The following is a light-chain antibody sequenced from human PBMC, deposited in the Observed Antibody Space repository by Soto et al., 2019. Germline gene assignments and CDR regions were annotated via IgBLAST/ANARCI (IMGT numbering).Light chain of an antibody. CDR1: HSVSTA. CDR2: GAS. J-gene: IGKJ4*01. V-gene: IGKV3-15*01. CDR3: QQYNNWPLT. Sequence: EIVMTQSPATQSVSPGERAILSCRASHSVSTALAWYQQKPGQAPRLLIYGASTRATGVPARFSGTGSGTEFTLTISSLQSEDFAVYYCQQYNNWPLTFGGGTKVEIK.